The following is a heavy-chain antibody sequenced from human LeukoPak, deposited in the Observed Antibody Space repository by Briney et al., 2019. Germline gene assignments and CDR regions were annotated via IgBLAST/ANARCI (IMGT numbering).Heavy chain of an antibody. J-gene: IGHJ4*02. CDR2: IYYSGST. V-gene: IGHV4-59*12. CDR3: ARATADYSNSWSFDF. D-gene: IGHD6-13*01. Sequence: PSETLSLTCTVSGDSITSYYWSWIRQPPGKGLEWIGYIYYSGSTNYNPSLKSRVTISVDTSKNQFSLKLKSVTAADTAVFYCARATADYSNSWSFDFWGQGTLVTVSS. CDR1: GDSITSYY.